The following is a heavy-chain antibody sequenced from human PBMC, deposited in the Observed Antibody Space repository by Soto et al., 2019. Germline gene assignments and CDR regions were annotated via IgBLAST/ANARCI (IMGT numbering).Heavy chain of an antibody. Sequence: EVQLLESGGGLVQPGGSLRLSCAASGFTFSSYAMSWVRQAPGKGLEWVSAISGSGGSTYYADSVKGRFTISRDNSKNTLYLQMNSLRAEDTAVYYCAKSRELTVAGVYYYYGMDVWGQGTTVTVSS. J-gene: IGHJ6*02. CDR2: ISGSGGST. CDR3: AKSRELTVAGVYYYYGMDV. V-gene: IGHV3-23*01. CDR1: GFTFSSYA. D-gene: IGHD6-19*01.